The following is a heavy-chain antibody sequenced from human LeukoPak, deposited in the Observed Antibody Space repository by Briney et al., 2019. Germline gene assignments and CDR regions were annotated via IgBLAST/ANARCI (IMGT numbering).Heavy chain of an antibody. V-gene: IGHV3-53*01. CDR3: ASRTVTTIY. CDR1: GFTVSSDY. Sequence: GGSLRLSCAASGFTVSSDYMSWVRQAPGKGLEWVSVIYSGGSTYYTDSVKGRFTISRDNSKNTMYLQMNSLRAVDTAVYYCASRTVTTIYWGQGTLVTVSP. J-gene: IGHJ4*02. CDR2: IYSGGST. D-gene: IGHD4-17*01.